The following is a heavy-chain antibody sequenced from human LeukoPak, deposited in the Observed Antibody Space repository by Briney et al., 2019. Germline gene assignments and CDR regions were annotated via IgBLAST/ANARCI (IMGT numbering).Heavy chain of an antibody. CDR1: GFTFSSYA. CDR2: IRYDGNNK. Sequence: PGGSLRLSCAASGFTFSSYAMHWVRQAPGKGLEWVAFIRYDGNNKYYADSVKGRFTISRDNSKNTLYLQMNSLRAEDTAVYYCAKVVEEVNWFDPWGQGTLVTVSS. D-gene: IGHD3-16*02. CDR3: AKVVEEVNWFDP. J-gene: IGHJ5*02. V-gene: IGHV3-30*02.